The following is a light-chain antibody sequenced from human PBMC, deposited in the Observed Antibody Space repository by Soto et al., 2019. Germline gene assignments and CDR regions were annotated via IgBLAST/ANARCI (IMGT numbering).Light chain of an antibody. V-gene: IGKV3-20*01. J-gene: IGKJ1*01. Sequence: EIVLTQSPGTLSLSPGERATLSCRASQSVSSNKLAWYQQKPGQAPRLLIYGASGRATGIPDRFSGSGSGTDFTLTISRLEPEDFAVYYCQVFDVSVWTFGRWTKVEIK. CDR2: GAS. CDR1: QSVSSNK. CDR3: QVFDVSVWT.